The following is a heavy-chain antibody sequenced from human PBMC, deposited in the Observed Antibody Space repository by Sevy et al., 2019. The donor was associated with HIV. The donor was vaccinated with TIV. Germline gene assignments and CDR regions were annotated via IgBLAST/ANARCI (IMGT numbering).Heavy chain of an antibody. J-gene: IGHJ6*02. D-gene: IGHD2-21*01. V-gene: IGHV3-30-3*01. Sequence: GGSLRLSCAASGFTFSAYAVHWVRQAPGKGLEWVAVISHDGNKEDYAQSVRGRFSLSRDNSKKTLFLQMNGLRTDDTGLYYCARDKGSEFYSGMDVWGQGTTVTVSS. CDR3: ARDKGSEFYSGMDV. CDR2: ISHDGNKE. CDR1: GFTFSAYA.